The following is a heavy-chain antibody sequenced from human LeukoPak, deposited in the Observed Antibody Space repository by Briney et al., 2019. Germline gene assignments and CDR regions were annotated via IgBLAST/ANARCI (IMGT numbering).Heavy chain of an antibody. D-gene: IGHD6-19*01. J-gene: IGHJ5*02. Sequence: GGSLRLSCAASAFSVSSNYMSWVRQAPGKGLEWVGFIRSKAYGGTTEYAASVKGRFTISRDDSKSIAYLQMNSLKTEDTAVYYCTRALQQWLADNWFDPWGQGTLVTVSS. CDR2: IRSKAYGGTT. V-gene: IGHV3-49*04. CDR1: AFSVSSNY. CDR3: TRALQQWLADNWFDP.